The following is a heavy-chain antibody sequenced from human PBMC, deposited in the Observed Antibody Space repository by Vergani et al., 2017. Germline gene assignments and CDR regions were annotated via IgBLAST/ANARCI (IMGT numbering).Heavy chain of an antibody. Sequence: QVQLVQSGAEVKKPGASVKVSCKASGYTFTGYYMHWVRQAPGQGLEWMGWINPNSGGTNYAQKLQGRVTMTTDTSTSTAYMELRSLRSDDTAVYYCARARVDYYGSGSYYKVGHWFDPWGQGTLVTVSS. J-gene: IGHJ5*02. V-gene: IGHV1-2*02. CDR3: ARARVDYYGSGSYYKVGHWFDP. CDR2: INPNSGGT. CDR1: GYTFTGYY. D-gene: IGHD3-10*01.